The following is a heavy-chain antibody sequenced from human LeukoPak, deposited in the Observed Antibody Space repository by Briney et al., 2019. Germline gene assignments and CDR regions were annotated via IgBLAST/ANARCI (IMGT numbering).Heavy chain of an antibody. V-gene: IGHV1-69*05. D-gene: IGHD3-22*01. CDR3: ARVKAYDSSGYYRGWFDP. CDR2: IIPIFGTA. J-gene: IGHJ5*02. CDR1: GYTFTTYD. Sequence: ASVKVSCKASGYTFTTYDINWVRQATGQGLEWMGGIIPIFGTANYAQKFQGRVTITTDESTSTAYMELSSLRSEDTAVYYCARVKAYDSSGYYRGWFDPWGQGTLVTVSS.